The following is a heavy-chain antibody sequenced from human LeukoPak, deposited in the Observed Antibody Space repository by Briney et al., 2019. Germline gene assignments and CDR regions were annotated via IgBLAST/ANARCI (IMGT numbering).Heavy chain of an antibody. V-gene: IGHV3-66*01. CDR2: TYSGGNT. CDR1: RLIVSANY. CDR3: ARGRGGMDV. J-gene: IGHJ6*02. Sequence: PGGSLRLSCVASRLIVSANYMTWVRQAPGKGLEWVSVTYSGGNTYYADSVKGRFTISRDNSKNTAYLQMNSLRVEDTAVYYCARGRGGMDVWGQGTTVTVSS.